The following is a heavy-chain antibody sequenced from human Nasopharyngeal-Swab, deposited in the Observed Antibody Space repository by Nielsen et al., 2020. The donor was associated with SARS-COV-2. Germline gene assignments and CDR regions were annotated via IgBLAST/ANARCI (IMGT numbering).Heavy chain of an antibody. D-gene: IGHD6-13*01. J-gene: IGHJ4*02. V-gene: IGHV3-21*01. CDR2: ISGRTTYI. CDR1: GFTFSTYN. CDR3: ARGGQQPL. Sequence: GESLKISCAASGFTFSTYNMHWVRQAPGKGLEWVSSISGRTTYIYYADSMKGRFTISRDNAKNSLYLQMSSMRAEDTANYYCARGGQQPLWGQGTLVTVSS.